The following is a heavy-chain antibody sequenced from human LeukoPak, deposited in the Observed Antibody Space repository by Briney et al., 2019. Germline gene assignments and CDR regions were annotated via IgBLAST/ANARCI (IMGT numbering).Heavy chain of an antibody. V-gene: IGHV3-74*01. CDR1: GFTFSSYW. Sequence: GGSLRLSCAASGFTFSSYWMHWVRQAPGKGLVWVSRINGDGSSTNYADSVKGRFTISRDNAKNTLYLQMNSLRAEDAAVYYCATAAGPYYFDYWGQGTLVTVSS. J-gene: IGHJ4*02. D-gene: IGHD6-13*01. CDR3: ATAAGPYYFDY. CDR2: INGDGSST.